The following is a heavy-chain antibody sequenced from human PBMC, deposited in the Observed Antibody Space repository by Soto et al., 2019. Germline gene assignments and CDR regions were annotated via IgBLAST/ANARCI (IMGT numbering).Heavy chain of an antibody. J-gene: IGHJ5*02. D-gene: IGHD2-2*01. CDR1: GFTFSSYA. CDR3: AKGGAQLLHYNWFDP. Sequence: PGGSLRLSCAASGFTFSSYAMSWVRQAPGKGLEWVSAISGSGGRTYYADSVKGRFTISRDNSKNTLYLQMNSLRAEDTAVYYCAKGGAQLLHYNWFDPWGQGTLVTVSS. CDR2: ISGSGGRT. V-gene: IGHV3-23*01.